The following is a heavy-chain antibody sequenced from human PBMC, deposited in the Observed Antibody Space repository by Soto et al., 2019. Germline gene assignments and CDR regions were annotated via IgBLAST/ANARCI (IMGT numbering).Heavy chain of an antibody. CDR3: ARRSHDYGGNSGRLY. J-gene: IGHJ4*02. CDR1: GGSISSSSYY. V-gene: IGHV4-39*01. CDR2: IYYSGST. Sequence: SETLSLTCTVSGGSISSSSYYWGWIRQPPGKGLEWIGSIYYSGSTYYNPSLKSRVTISVDTSKNQFSLKLSSVTAADTAVYYCARRSHDYGGNSGRLYWGQGTLVTVSS. D-gene: IGHD4-17*01.